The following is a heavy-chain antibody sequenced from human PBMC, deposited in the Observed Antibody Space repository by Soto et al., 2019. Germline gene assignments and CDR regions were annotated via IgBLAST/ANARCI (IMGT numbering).Heavy chain of an antibody. CDR3: ASSSRCEIVV. J-gene: IGHJ6*01. Sequence: PSETLSLTCSVSGGSFSSGYYYWSWIRQPPGKGLEWIGHIYYSGNTYYTPSLKVRLTISMDTSKGRFSLRVGSVTAAGTAVWDCASSSRCEIVVWGQGSTVAVSA. CDR2: IYYSGNT. D-gene: IGHD1-26*01. CDR1: GGSFSSGYYY. V-gene: IGHV4-30-4*01.